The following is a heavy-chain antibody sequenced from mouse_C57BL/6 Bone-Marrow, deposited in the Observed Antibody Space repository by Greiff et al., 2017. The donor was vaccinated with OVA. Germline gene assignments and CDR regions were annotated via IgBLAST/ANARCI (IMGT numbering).Heavy chain of an antibody. CDR1: GYTFTSYW. CDR3: ARDWDYYGSSFWFAY. Sequence: QVQLQQPGAELVKPGASVKMSCKASGYTFTSYWITWVKQRPGQGLEWIGDIYPGSGSTNYNEKFKSKATLTVDTSSSTAYMQLSSLTSEDSAVYYCARDWDYYGSSFWFAYWGQGTLVTVSA. D-gene: IGHD1-1*01. J-gene: IGHJ3*01. V-gene: IGHV1-55*01. CDR2: IYPGSGST.